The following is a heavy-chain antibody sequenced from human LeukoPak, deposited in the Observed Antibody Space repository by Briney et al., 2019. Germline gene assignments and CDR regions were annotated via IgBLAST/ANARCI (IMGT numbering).Heavy chain of an antibody. V-gene: IGHV4-59*08. CDR3: ASKTGDYYGSRSPFDP. J-gene: IGHJ5*02. Sequence: PSGTLSLTCTVSDGSMSNNYWSCIRQPPGKGLEWIGDMYYSGSTNYNPSLKSRVTISVDMSKNQFSLKLSSVTAADTAIYYCASKTGDYYGSRSPFDPWGQGNLVTVSS. D-gene: IGHD3-10*01. CDR1: DGSMSNNY. CDR2: MYYSGST.